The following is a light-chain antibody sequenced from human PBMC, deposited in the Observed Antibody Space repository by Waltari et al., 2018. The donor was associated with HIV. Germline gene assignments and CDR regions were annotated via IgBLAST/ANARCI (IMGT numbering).Light chain of an antibody. CDR1: QKINRY. CDR2: GAS. V-gene: IGKV1-39*01. J-gene: IGKJ1*01. CDR3: QQSYGAPFT. Sequence: IQMTQSPSALAACVGDTVTITCRASQKINRYLNWYQKKVGEAPRLLVYGASSLQSGVPARFRGSGYGSEYKLTISNLQSEEFATYFCQQSYGAPFTFGPGSTV.